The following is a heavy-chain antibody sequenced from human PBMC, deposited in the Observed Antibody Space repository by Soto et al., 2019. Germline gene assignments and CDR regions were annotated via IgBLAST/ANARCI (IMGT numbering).Heavy chain of an antibody. CDR1: GFTFSNAW. CDR3: TTSIAVAPTYNWFDP. V-gene: IGHV3-15*07. Sequence: GGSLRLSCAASGFTFSNAWMNWVRQAPGKGLEWVGRIKSKTDGGTTDYAAPVKGRFTISRDDSKNTLYLQMNSLKTEDTAVYYCTTSIAVAPTYNWFDPWGQGTLVTVSS. CDR2: IKSKTDGGTT. J-gene: IGHJ5*02. D-gene: IGHD6-19*01.